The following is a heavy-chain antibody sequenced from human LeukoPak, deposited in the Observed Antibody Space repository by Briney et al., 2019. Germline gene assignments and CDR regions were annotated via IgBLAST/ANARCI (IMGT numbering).Heavy chain of an antibody. V-gene: IGHV3-23*01. J-gene: IGHJ5*02. CDR1: GFTFSSYA. CDR3: AKDERTSSIFGVVINPWFDP. D-gene: IGHD3-3*01. CDR2: ISGSGGST. Sequence: GGSLRLSCAASGFTFSSYAMSWVRQAPGKGLEWVSAISGSGGSTYYADSVKGRFTISRDNSKNTLYLQMNSLRAEDTAVYYCAKDERTSSIFGVVINPWFDPWGQGTLVTVSS.